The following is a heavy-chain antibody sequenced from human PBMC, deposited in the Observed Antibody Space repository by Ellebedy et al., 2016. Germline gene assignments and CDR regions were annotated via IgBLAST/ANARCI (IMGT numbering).Heavy chain of an antibody. CDR2: INPARGDS. CDR1: GYNFIDFY. J-gene: IGHJ4*02. Sequence: ASVKVSCKAFGYNFIDFYIHWVRQAPGKGLEWMGWINPARGDSKFAEKFQGRVALTREMSISTAYMVVTNLKYDDTAIYYCARIPPGGEDDMATDYWGQGTLVTVSS. D-gene: IGHD3-16*01. CDR3: ARIPPGGEDDMATDY. V-gene: IGHV1-2*02.